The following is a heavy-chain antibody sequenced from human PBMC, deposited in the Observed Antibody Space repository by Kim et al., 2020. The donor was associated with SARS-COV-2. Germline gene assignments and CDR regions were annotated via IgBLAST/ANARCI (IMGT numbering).Heavy chain of an antibody. V-gene: IGHV3-49*02. D-gene: IGHD4-17*01. J-gene: IGHJ6*03. CDR3: ARDRDYVYGAYYYYMDV. Sequence: SVKGRLTISRDDSKSVAYLQMTSLKIEDTAVYYCARDRDYVYGAYYYYMDVWGKGTTVTVSS.